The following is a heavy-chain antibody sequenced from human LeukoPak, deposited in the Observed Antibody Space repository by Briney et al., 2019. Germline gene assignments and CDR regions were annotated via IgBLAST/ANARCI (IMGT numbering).Heavy chain of an antibody. J-gene: IGHJ4*02. CDR2: IYYSGST. CDR1: GGSISSSSYY. V-gene: IGHV4-61*05. D-gene: IGHD3-10*01. CDR3: AITKVRGAPDYFDY. Sequence: SETLSLTCTVSGGSISSSSYYWSWIRQPPGKGLEWIGYIYYSGSTNYNPSLKSRVTISVDTSKNQFSLKLSSVTAADTAVYYCAITKVRGAPDYFDYWGQGTLVTVSS.